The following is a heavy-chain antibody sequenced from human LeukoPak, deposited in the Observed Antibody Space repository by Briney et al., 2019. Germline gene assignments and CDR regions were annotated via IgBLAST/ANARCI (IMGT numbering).Heavy chain of an antibody. CDR1: GGSISSSSYY. J-gene: IGHJ3*02. Sequence: SETLSLTCTVSGGSISSSSYYWSWIRQPAGKGLEWIGRIYTSGSTNYNPSLKSRVTMSVDTSKNQFSLKLSSVTAADTAVYYCARRRWFDAFDIWGQGTMVTVFS. V-gene: IGHV4-61*02. CDR3: ARRRWFDAFDI. D-gene: IGHD3-10*01. CDR2: IYTSGST.